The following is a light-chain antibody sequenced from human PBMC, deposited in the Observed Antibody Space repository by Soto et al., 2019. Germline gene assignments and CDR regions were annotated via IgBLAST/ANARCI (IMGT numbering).Light chain of an antibody. CDR2: GAS. CDR1: QSVSSS. V-gene: IGKV3-20*01. Sequence: EIVLTQSPGTLSLSPGERATPSCRASQSVSSSLAWYQQKPGQAPRLLIYGASTRATGIPDRFSGSGSGTDFTFTISRLEPEDFGVYYCQQYVSSPRTFGQGTKVDIK. J-gene: IGKJ1*01. CDR3: QQYVSSPRT.